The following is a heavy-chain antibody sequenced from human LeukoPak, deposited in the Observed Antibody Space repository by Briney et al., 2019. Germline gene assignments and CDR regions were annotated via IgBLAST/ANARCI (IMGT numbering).Heavy chain of an antibody. CDR3: ARDRYDYGDYARVPRGMDV. CDR2: IYSGGST. J-gene: IGHJ6*02. D-gene: IGHD4-17*01. CDR1: GLTVSSNY. V-gene: IGHV3-66*01. Sequence: GGSLRLSCAASGLTVSSNYMSWVRQAPGKGLEWVSVIYSGGSTYYADSVKGRFTISRDNSKNTLYLQMNSLRAEDTAVYYCARDRYDYGDYARVPRGMDVWGQGTTVTVSS.